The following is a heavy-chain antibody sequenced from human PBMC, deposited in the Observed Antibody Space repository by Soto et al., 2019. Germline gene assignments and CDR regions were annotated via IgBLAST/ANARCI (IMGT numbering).Heavy chain of an antibody. V-gene: IGHV3-74*01. CDR3: AADTGYSTAH. J-gene: IGHJ4*02. Sequence: GGSLRLSCAASGFTFSSRWMHWVRQAPGQGLVWVSHIKSDGSVTTYADSVGGRFTISRDNAKGTVYLQLNSLGAEDTAVYYCAADTGYSTAHWGQGTLVTVSS. D-gene: IGHD6-13*01. CDR1: GFTFSSRW. CDR2: IKSDGSVT.